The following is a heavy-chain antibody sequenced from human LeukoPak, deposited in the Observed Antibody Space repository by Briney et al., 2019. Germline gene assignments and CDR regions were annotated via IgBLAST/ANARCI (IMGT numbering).Heavy chain of an antibody. CDR3: ARVISSKIAVAGVMGY. V-gene: IGHV3-7*01. J-gene: IGHJ4*02. CDR2: IKQDGSEK. D-gene: IGHD6-19*01. Sequence: PGGSLTLSCPASGFTFSSYWMSWVRQPPGKGLEWLANIKQDGSEKYYVDSVKGRFTISRDNAKHSLYLQMNSLRAEDTAVYYCARVISSKIAVAGVMGYWGQGAWSPSPQ. CDR1: GFTFSSYW.